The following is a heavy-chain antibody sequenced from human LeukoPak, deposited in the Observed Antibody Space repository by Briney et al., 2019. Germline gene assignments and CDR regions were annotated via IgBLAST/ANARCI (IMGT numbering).Heavy chain of an antibody. Sequence: GGSLRLSCGASGFTFSHYAMNWVRQAPGQGLEWVAIISYGGNNQYYADSVKGRFTISRDNSKNTLYLQMNSLRAEDTAVYYCARAAIVGATRGWFDPWGQGTLVTVSS. CDR2: ISYGGNNQ. CDR3: ARAAIVGATRGWFDP. J-gene: IGHJ5*02. V-gene: IGHV3-30-3*01. D-gene: IGHD1-26*01. CDR1: GFTFSHYA.